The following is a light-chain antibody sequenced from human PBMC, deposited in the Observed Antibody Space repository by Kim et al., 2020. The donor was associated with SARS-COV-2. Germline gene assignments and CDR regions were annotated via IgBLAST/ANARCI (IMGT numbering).Light chain of an antibody. Sequence: VSPGQRVTLSCTASQSVNSNLAWYQQKRGQSPTLLIFGASTGATGVPARFSGRGFGTEFSFTISSLQSEDFANYFCQQYENWPPYTFGQGTKLEI. CDR1: QSVNSN. J-gene: IGKJ2*01. V-gene: IGKV3-15*01. CDR3: QQYENWPPYT. CDR2: GAS.